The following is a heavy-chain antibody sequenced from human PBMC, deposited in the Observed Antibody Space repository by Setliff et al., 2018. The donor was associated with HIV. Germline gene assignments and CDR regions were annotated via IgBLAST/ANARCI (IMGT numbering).Heavy chain of an antibody. J-gene: IGHJ4*01. V-gene: IGHV1-69*10. CDR3: ARGRSRYYYDGSGYYVDY. CDR2: IVPVLGIT. CDR1: GGTFNNDA. Sequence: SVKVSCKASGGTFNNDAISWVRQAPGQGLEWMGGIVPVLGITNYSPKFQGRVTITTDESTTTAYMDLSSLSSVTAADTAVYYCARGRSRYYYDGSGYYVDYWGQGTLVTV. D-gene: IGHD3-22*01.